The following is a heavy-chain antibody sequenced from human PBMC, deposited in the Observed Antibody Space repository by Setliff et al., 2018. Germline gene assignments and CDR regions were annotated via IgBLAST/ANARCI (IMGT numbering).Heavy chain of an antibody. V-gene: IGHV3-48*01. CDR3: ARGTFSDFWSGDYYDY. D-gene: IGHD3-3*01. CDR2: ISSDSRTI. CDR1: GITFRTYS. Sequence: GGPLRLSCAASGITFRTYSLNWVRQAPGKGLEWVSFISSDSRTIYYADSVKGRFTISRDNAKNSLYLQMNSLRAEDTAMYYCARGTFSDFWSGDYYDYWGQGTLVTVSS. J-gene: IGHJ4*02.